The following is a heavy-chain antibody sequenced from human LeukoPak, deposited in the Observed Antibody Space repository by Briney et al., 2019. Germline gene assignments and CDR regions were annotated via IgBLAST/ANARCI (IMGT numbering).Heavy chain of an antibody. CDR1: GFTFSSYA. J-gene: IGHJ4*02. CDR2: ISYDGSNK. V-gene: IGHV3-30*04. D-gene: IGHD5-18*01. CDR3: ARGGAYSYGTFDY. Sequence: GGSLRLSCAAPGFTFSSYAMHWVRRAPGKGLEWVAVISYDGSNKYYADSVKGRFTISRDNAKNTLYLQMSSLRAEDTAVYYCARGGAYSYGTFDYWGQGTLVTVSS.